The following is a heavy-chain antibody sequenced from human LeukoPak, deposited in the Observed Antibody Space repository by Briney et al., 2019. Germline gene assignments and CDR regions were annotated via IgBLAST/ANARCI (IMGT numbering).Heavy chain of an antibody. CDR3: ARGMAYYDILTGYYKGSWFDP. J-gene: IGHJ5*02. Sequence: SETLSLTCTVSGGSISSGDYYWSWIRQHPGKGLEWIGYTHYSGNGYYNPSLKSRVTISVDTSKNQFSLKLSSVTAADTAVYYCARGMAYYDILTGYYKGSWFDPWGQGTLVTVSS. CDR2: THYSGNG. V-gene: IGHV4-30-4*08. CDR1: GGSISSGDYY. D-gene: IGHD3-9*01.